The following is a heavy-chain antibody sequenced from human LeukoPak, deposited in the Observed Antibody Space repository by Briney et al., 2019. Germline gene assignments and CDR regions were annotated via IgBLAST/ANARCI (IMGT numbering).Heavy chain of an antibody. V-gene: IGHV3-48*03. D-gene: IGHD3-10*01. Sequence: GGSLRLSCAASGFTFSSYEMNWVRQAPGKGLEWVSYISSSGSTIYYADSVKGRFTISRDNAKNSLYLQMNSLRAEDTAVYYCAIAGVIELTYSSGVRDYWGQGTRVTVSS. CDR1: GFTFSSYE. CDR2: ISSSGSTI. J-gene: IGHJ4*02. CDR3: AIAGVIELTYSSGVRDY.